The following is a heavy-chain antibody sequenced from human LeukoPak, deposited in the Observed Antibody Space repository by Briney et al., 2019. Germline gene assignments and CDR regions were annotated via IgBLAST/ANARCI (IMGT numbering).Heavy chain of an antibody. CDR1: GFTFSSYA. V-gene: IGHV3-30-3*01. CDR3: AKGDTMIVDKYYYYGMDV. CDR2: ISYDGSNK. Sequence: TGGSLRLSCAASGFTFSSYAMHWVRQAPGKGLEWVAVISYDGSNKYYADSVKSRFTISRDNSKNTLYLQMNSLRAEDTAVYYCAKGDTMIVDKYYYYGMDVWGQGTTVTVSS. D-gene: IGHD3-22*01. J-gene: IGHJ6*02.